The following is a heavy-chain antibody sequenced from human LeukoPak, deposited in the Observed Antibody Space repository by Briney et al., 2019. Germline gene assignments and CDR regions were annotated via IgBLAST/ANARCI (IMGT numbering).Heavy chain of an antibody. CDR1: GFTFCSYV. V-gene: IGHV3-64*01. J-gene: IGHJ4*02. CDR2: ISSIGGST. Sequence: QPGGCLRLSCAASGFTFCSYVMRWVRQAPGRGLEYVSAISSIGGSTYYANSVKGRCTLSRDNFKNTLYIQMGRLRTEDMGVYYYARSRVGGPCGGDCYIFDYWGQGTLVTVSS. CDR3: ARSRVGGPCGGDCYIFDY. D-gene: IGHD2-21*02.